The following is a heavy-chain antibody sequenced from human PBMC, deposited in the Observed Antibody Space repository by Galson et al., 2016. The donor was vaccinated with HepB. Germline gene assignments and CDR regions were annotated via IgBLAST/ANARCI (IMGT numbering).Heavy chain of an antibody. Sequence: SLRLSCAASGFNIRAYAMFWVRQAPGRGLEWLSVTSFDGKNNDYADAVKGRFTMSRDNSQNTVLLFLSGLRPEDSATYYCARGRAAMDVWGQGTTVFVSS. D-gene: IGHD3-10*01. V-gene: IGHV3-30*04. J-gene: IGHJ6*02. CDR1: GFNIRAYA. CDR3: ARGRAAMDV. CDR2: TSFDGKNN.